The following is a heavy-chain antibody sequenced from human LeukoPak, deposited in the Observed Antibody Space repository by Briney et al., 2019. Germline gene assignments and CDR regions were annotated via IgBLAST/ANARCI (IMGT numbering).Heavy chain of an antibody. J-gene: IGHJ3*02. Sequence: GSVRVSCKASGYTFTSYDINWVRQAPGQGLEWMGWMNPNSGNTGYAQKFQGRVTITRNTSISTAYMELSSLRSEDTAVYYCARARGRYYYDSSGYYYVHDAFDIWGQGTMVTVSS. CDR1: GYTFTSYD. D-gene: IGHD3-22*01. CDR3: ARARGRYYYDSSGYYYVHDAFDI. CDR2: MNPNSGNT. V-gene: IGHV1-8*03.